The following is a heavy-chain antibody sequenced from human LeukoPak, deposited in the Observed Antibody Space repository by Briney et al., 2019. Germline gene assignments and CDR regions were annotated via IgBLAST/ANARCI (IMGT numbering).Heavy chain of an antibody. CDR3: ARTTEAHSWRTRYYDYYMDV. V-gene: IGHV4-59*01. Sequence: SETLSLTCTVSGGSISSYYWSWIRQPPGKGLEWIGYIYYSGSTNYNPSLMSRVTISVDTSKNQFSLKLSSVTAADTAVYYCARTTEAHSWRTRYYDYYMDVWGKGTTVTVSS. D-gene: IGHD6-13*01. CDR1: GGSISSYY. CDR2: IYYSGST. J-gene: IGHJ6*03.